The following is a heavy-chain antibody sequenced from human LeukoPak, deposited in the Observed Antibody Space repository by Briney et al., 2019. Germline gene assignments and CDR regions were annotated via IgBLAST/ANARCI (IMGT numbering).Heavy chain of an antibody. D-gene: IGHD3-16*01. CDR1: GYTFTSYY. Sequence: ASVKVSCKASGYTFTSYYMHWVRQAPGQGLEWMGIINPSGGSTSYAQKFQGRVTMTRDTSISTAYMELSRLRSDDTAVYYCARLGGARGSYWGQGTLVTVSS. V-gene: IGHV1-46*01. CDR3: ARLGGARGSY. J-gene: IGHJ4*02. CDR2: INPSGGST.